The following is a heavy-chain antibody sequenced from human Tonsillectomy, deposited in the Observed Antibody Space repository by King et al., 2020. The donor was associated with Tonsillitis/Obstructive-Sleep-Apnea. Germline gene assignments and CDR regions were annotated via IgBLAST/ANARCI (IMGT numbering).Heavy chain of an antibody. CDR3: ARDQGYCSTSRCYKPFDY. V-gene: IGHV1-69*09. D-gene: IGHD2-2*02. CDR2: IIPMIGIT. Sequence: QLVQSGAEVKKPGSSVKVSCKASGGTFNSYGITWVRQAPGKGLEWMGRIIPMIGITNYAQKLQDRVTITADKSTSTAYMELNSLRSEDTAVYYCARDQGYCSTSRCYKPFDYWGQGTPVTVSS. CDR1: GGTFNSYG. J-gene: IGHJ4*02.